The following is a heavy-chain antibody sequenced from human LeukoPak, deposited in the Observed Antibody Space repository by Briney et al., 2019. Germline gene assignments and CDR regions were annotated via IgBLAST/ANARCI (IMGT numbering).Heavy chain of an antibody. V-gene: IGHV3-23*01. Sequence: AGGSLRLSCAASGFTFSTYAMNWVRQAPGKGLEWVSGIGGSGGDTYYAASVKGRFTISRDNSKNTLYLQMNSLRAEDTAVYYCASAGYYSGWPRGRFYFDYWGQGSLVTVSS. D-gene: IGHD6-19*01. CDR1: GFTFSTYA. CDR2: IGGSGGDT. CDR3: ASAGYYSGWPRGRFYFDY. J-gene: IGHJ4*02.